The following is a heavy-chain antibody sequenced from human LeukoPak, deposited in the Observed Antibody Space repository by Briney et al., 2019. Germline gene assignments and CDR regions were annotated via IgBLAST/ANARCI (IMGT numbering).Heavy chain of an antibody. V-gene: IGHV3-48*01. J-gene: IGHJ6*03. CDR1: GFTFSLYS. D-gene: IGHD6-19*01. CDR3: ARVRSQAVADTYYYYMDV. Sequence: GGSLTLFCVTSGFTFSLYSMKWLRQARGRALEWVTFISCSRNTVYYADSVKGRFTISCDNAKNSLYLQMNSLRAEDTAVYYCARVRSQAVADTYYYYMDVWGKGTTVTVSS. CDR2: ISCSRNTV.